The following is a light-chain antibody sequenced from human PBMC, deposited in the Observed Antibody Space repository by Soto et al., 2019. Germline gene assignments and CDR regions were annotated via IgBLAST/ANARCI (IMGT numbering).Light chain of an antibody. J-gene: IGKJ5*01. CDR1: QDIRKY. CDR3: QQYDNLPLI. Sequence: IPMTQSPSSLSASVGDRATITCQATQDIRKYLNWYQQKQGKAPKLLIYDASSWETGVPSRFSGSGSGTDFTLTISSLQPEDFATYYCQQYDNLPLIFGQGTRLDIK. CDR2: DAS. V-gene: IGKV1-33*01.